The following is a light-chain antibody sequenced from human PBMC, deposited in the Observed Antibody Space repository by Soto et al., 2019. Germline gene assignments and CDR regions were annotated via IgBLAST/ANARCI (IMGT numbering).Light chain of an antibody. J-gene: IGKJ1*01. CDR2: GAS. CDR1: QSASSNY. V-gene: IGKV3-20*01. Sequence: EIVLTQSPGTLSLSPGERATLSCRASQSASSNYLAWYQQKPGQAPRLLIYGASSRATGIPDRFSGSGSGTDFTLTISRLEPEDFAVYYCQQYGTSPWWTFGQGTKVDIK. CDR3: QQYGTSPWWT.